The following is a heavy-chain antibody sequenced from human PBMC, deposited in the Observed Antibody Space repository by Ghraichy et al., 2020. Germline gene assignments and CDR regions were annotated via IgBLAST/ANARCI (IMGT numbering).Heavy chain of an antibody. V-gene: IGHV1-2*04. CDR1: GYTFTNYY. CDR3: TRRRRSNDAFDA. Sequence: ASVKVSCKASGYTFTNYYLNWVRQAPGQGLEWMGWINPHTGDSKYAQKFQGWVTMTRDTSISTIYMEITNLKPDDTAVYYCTRRRRSNDAFDAWGQGTTVTVSS. D-gene: IGHD3-10*01. CDR2: INPHTGDS. J-gene: IGHJ3*01.